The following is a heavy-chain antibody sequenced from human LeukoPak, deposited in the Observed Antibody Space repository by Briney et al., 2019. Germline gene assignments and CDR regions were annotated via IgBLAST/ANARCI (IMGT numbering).Heavy chain of an antibody. V-gene: IGHV5-51*01. CDR1: GYSFNTYW. J-gene: IGHJ4*02. D-gene: IGHD1-26*01. Sequence: GESLKISCKGSGYSFNTYWIGWVRQMPGKGLEWMGIIYPGDSDTKYSPSFQGQVTISADKSISTAYLQWSSLKASDTAMYYCARQGWELLNNYFDYWGQGTLVTVSS. CDR2: IYPGDSDT. CDR3: ARQGWELLNNYFDY.